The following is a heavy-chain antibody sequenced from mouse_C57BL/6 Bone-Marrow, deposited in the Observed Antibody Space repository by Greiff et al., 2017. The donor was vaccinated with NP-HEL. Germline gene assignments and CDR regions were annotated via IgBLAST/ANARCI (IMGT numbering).Heavy chain of an antibody. CDR3: ARLSTTVVDYAMDY. CDR1: GFTFSDYG. V-gene: IGHV5-17*01. CDR2: ISSGSSTI. D-gene: IGHD1-1*01. J-gene: IGHJ4*01. Sequence: EVHLVESGGGLVKPGGSLKLSCAASGFTFSDYGMHWVRQAPEKGLEWVAYISSGSSTIYYADTVKGRFTISRDNAKNTLFLQMTSLRSEDTAMYYCARLSTTVVDYAMDYWGQGTSVTVSS.